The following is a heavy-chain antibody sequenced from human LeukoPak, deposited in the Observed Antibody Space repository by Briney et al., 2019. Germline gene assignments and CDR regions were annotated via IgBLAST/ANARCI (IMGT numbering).Heavy chain of an antibody. CDR3: TRNPYCSSTSCSLSYFDY. J-gene: IGHJ4*02. CDR2: IRSKAYGGTT. CDR1: GFTFGDYA. Sequence: SGGSLRLSCTASGFTFGDYAMSWVRQAPGKGLEWVGFIRSKAYGGTTEYAASVKGRFTISRDDSKSIAYLQMNSLETEDTAVYYCTRNPYCSSTSCSLSYFDYWGQGTLVTVSS. D-gene: IGHD2-2*01. V-gene: IGHV3-49*04.